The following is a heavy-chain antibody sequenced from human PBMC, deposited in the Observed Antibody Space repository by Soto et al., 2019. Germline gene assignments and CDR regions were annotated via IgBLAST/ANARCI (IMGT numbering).Heavy chain of an antibody. CDR3: TKGVVVITSYFQH. Sequence: HPGGSLRLSCAASGFTFSSYAMSWVRQAPGKGLEWVSTLRGTDGKTYYADSVKGRFTISRDNSKNTLYLQMNSLRAEDTAVYYCTKGVVVITSYFQHWGQGTLVTVSS. CDR2: LRGTDGKT. J-gene: IGHJ1*01. V-gene: IGHV3-23*01. D-gene: IGHD3-22*01. CDR1: GFTFSSYA.